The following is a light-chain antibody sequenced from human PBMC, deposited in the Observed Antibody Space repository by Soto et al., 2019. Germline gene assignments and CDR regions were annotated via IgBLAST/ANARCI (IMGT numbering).Light chain of an antibody. CDR3: CSYAGSPRYV. CDR1: SSDVGGYNY. V-gene: IGLV2-11*01. CDR2: EVS. Sequence: QSALTQPRSVSGSPGQSVTISCTGTSSDVGGYNYVSWYQQHPGKAPKGMIYEVSERPSGVPDRFSGSKSGNTASLTISGLQAEDEADYYCCSYAGSPRYVFGTGTKLTVL. J-gene: IGLJ1*01.